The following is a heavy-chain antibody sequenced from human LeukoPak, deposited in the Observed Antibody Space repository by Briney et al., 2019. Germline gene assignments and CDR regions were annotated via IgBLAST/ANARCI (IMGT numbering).Heavy chain of an antibody. Sequence: PGGSLRLSCAASGFTFSGYAMSWVRQAPGKGLEWVSAISGSGGSTYYADSVKGRFTISRDNSKNTLYLQMNSLRAEDTAVYYCAKVIRFLEWSFDYWGQGTLVTVSS. CDR3: AKVIRFLEWSFDY. CDR2: ISGSGGST. CDR1: GFTFSGYA. V-gene: IGHV3-23*01. J-gene: IGHJ4*02. D-gene: IGHD3-3*01.